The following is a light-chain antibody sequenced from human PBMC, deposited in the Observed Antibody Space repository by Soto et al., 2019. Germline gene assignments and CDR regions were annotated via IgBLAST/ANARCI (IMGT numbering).Light chain of an antibody. Sequence: SYELTQPLSVSVALGQTARVTCGGNNIGSKNVHWYQQQAGQAPVLVMYRDNSRPSGIPERFSGSNSGNTATLTISRAQAGDEADYYCLVWDSRTVVSGGGTKVTVL. CDR3: LVWDSRTVV. J-gene: IGLJ2*01. V-gene: IGLV3-9*01. CDR1: NIGSKN. CDR2: RDN.